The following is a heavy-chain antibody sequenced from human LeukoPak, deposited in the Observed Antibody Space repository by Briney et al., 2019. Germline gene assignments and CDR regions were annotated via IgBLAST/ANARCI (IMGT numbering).Heavy chain of an antibody. Sequence: GGSLRLSCAASGFTFSSHAMNWVRQAPGKGLERVSSIGGIGASTYYADSVKGRFTISRDNSKNTLYLQMNSLRAEDTALYYCAKAAYGDYVNWFDPWGQGILAIVSS. CDR3: AKAAYGDYVNWFDP. CDR1: GFTFSSHA. CDR2: IGGIGAST. V-gene: IGHV3-23*01. D-gene: IGHD4-17*01. J-gene: IGHJ5*02.